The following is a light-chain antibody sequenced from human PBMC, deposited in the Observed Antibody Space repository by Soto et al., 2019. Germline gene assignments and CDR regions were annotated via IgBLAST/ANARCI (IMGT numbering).Light chain of an antibody. CDR1: SSNIESNT. V-gene: IGLV1-44*01. CDR3: AAWDDSLNGYV. J-gene: IGLJ1*01. CDR2: SND. Sequence: QSVLTQPPSASGTPGQRVTISCSGSSSNIESNTVNWYQQFPGTAPKLLIHSNDQRPSGVHDRFSGSKSGTSASLAISGLQSEDEADYYCAAWDDSLNGYVFGTGTKVTVL.